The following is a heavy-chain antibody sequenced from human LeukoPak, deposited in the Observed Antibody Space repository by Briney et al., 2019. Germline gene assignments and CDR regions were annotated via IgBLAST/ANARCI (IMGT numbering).Heavy chain of an antibody. V-gene: IGHV1-46*01. J-gene: IGHJ4*02. CDR1: GYTFTNYY. Sequence: VASVKVSCKASGYTFTNYYMHWVRQAPGQGLEWMGIVNPSGGSTSYAQKFQDRVTMTRDTSTSTVYMELSSLRSEDTAVYYCARDLDYGEKSEDCWGQGTLVTVSS. D-gene: IGHD4/OR15-4a*01. CDR2: VNPSGGST. CDR3: ARDLDYGEKSEDC.